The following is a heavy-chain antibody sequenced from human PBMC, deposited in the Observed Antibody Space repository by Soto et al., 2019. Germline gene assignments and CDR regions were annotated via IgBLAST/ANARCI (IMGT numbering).Heavy chain of an antibody. Sequence: GGSLRLSCAASGFTFSSYAMSWVRQAPGKGLEWVSAISGSGGSTYYADSVKGRFTISRDNSKNTLYLQMNSLRAEDTAVYYCAKDAAIGYSSGWYSPSLFDYWGQGTLVTVSS. CDR1: GFTFSSYA. CDR2: ISGSGGST. V-gene: IGHV3-23*01. J-gene: IGHJ4*02. D-gene: IGHD6-19*01. CDR3: AKDAAIGYSSGWYSPSLFDY.